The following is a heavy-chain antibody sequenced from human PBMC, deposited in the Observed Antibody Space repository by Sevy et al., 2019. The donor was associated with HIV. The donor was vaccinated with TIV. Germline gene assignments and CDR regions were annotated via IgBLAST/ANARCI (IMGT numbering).Heavy chain of an antibody. CDR3: ARVNPKAYSSSSLDY. Sequence: ASVKVSCKASGYTFTGYYMHWVRQAPGQGLEWMGWINPNSGGTNYAQKFQGMVTMTRDTSISTAYMELSRLRSDDTAVYYCARVNPKAYSSSSLDYWGQGTLVTVSS. D-gene: IGHD6-6*01. CDR2: INPNSGGT. J-gene: IGHJ4*02. CDR1: GYTFTGYY. V-gene: IGHV1-2*02.